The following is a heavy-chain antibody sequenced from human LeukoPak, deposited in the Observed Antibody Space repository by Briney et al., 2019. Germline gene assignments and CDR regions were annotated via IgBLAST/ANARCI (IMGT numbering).Heavy chain of an antibody. CDR2: IYYSGST. V-gene: IGHV4-39*07. CDR3: ARADGSGSYYVRPFVDWFDP. Sequence: SETLSLTCTVSGGSISSSSYYWGWIRQPPGKGLEWIGSIYYSGSTYYNPSLKSRVTISVDTSKNQFSLKLSSVTAADTAVYYCARADGSGSYYVRPFVDWFDPWGQGTLVTVSS. J-gene: IGHJ5*02. D-gene: IGHD3-10*01. CDR1: GGSISSSSYY.